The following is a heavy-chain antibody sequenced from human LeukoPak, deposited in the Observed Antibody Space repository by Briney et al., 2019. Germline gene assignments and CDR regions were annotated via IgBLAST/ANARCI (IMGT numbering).Heavy chain of an antibody. CDR1: DFNFITYA. CDR3: ARDSSMLRGPLVIYYFDF. Sequence: GGSLRLSCAASDFNFITYAMSWVRQAPGKGLEWVSTISGGGDVTYYADSVKGRFTISRDNSKNTLYLQMNSLRVEDSAVYYCARDSSMLRGPLVIYYFDFWGQGTLVTVSS. V-gene: IGHV3-23*01. J-gene: IGHJ4*02. D-gene: IGHD3-10*01. CDR2: ISGGGDVT.